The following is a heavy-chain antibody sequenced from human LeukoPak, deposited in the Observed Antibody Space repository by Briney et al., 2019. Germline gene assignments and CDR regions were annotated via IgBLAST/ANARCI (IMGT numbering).Heavy chain of an antibody. Sequence: GGSLRLSCAASGFTFSAYGLHWVRQAPGKGLEWVAIISYDGSNKYYPDSVKGRFTISRDDSKNTLYLQMNSLRTEDTAVYYCAKELTRPNRPVAGLNYWGQGTLVTVSS. D-gene: IGHD6-19*01. CDR2: ISYDGSNK. J-gene: IGHJ4*02. V-gene: IGHV3-30*18. CDR3: AKELTRPNRPVAGLNY. CDR1: GFTFSAYG.